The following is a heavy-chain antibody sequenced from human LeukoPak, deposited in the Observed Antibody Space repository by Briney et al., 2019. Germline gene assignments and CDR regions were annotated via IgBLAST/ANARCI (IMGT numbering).Heavy chain of an antibody. D-gene: IGHD4-17*01. V-gene: IGHV4-34*01. CDR1: GGSFSGYY. CDR3: ARAGLRSFDY. Sequence: SETLSLTCAVYGGSFSGYYWSWIRQPPGKGLEWIGEINHSGSTNYNPSLKSRVTISVDTSKNQFSLKLSSVIAADTAVYYCARAGLRSFDYWGQGTLVTVSS. CDR2: INHSGST. J-gene: IGHJ4*02.